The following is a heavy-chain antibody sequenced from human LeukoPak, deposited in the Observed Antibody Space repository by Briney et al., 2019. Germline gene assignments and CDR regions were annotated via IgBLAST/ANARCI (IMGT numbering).Heavy chain of an antibody. V-gene: IGHV3-21*01. CDR1: GFTFSSYS. CDR3: ARVLSGAKRVYYFDY. Sequence: GGSLRLSCAASGFTFSSYSMNWVRQAPGKGLEWVSSISSSSTYIYYADSVKGRFTISRDNAKNSLYLQMNSLRADDTAVYYCARVLSGAKRVYYFDYWGQGTLVTVSS. J-gene: IGHJ4*02. CDR2: ISSSSTYI. D-gene: IGHD6-25*01.